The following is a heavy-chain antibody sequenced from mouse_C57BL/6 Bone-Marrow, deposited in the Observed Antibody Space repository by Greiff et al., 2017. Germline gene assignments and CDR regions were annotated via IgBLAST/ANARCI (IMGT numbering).Heavy chain of an antibody. CDR1: GYTFTSYW. J-gene: IGHJ4*01. D-gene: IGHD5-1*01. CDR2: IDPSDSYT. CDR3: AREDLRRGGMDY. V-gene: IGHV1-50*01. Sequence: QVQLQQPGAELVKPGASVKLSCKASGYTFTSYWMQWVKQRPGQGLEWIGEIDPSDSYTNYNQKFKGKATLTVDTSSSTAYMQLSSLTSEDSAVYYCAREDLRRGGMDYWGQGTSVTVSS.